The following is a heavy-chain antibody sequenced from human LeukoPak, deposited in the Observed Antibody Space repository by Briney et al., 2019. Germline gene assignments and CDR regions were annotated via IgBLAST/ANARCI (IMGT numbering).Heavy chain of an antibody. V-gene: IGHV3-74*01. CDR1: GLTIRGYW. CDR3: ARGRAVDYYNHSDY. D-gene: IGHD3-10*01. J-gene: IGHJ4*01. CDR2: ISGDGSIT. Sequence: GGSLRLSCAASGLTIRGYWMHWVRQAPGKGLVWVSRISGDGSITAYADSVKGRFTISRDNAKNTLYLQMNSLRAEDTAVYYCARGRAVDYYNHSDYGGQGTLVTVSS.